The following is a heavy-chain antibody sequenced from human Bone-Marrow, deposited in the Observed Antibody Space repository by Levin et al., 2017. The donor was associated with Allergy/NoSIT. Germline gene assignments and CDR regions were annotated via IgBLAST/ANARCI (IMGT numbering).Heavy chain of an antibody. CDR3: VRDHNGGNSMGY. D-gene: IGHD4-23*01. Sequence: GGSLRLSCAASGFTFSDHYMDWVRQAPGKGLEWVGRTRNKANSYTTEYAASVKGRFTISRDDSKNSLYLQMNSRKIEDTAVYYCVRDHNGGNSMGYWGQGTLVTVSS. CDR2: TRNKANSYTT. V-gene: IGHV3-72*01. J-gene: IGHJ4*02. CDR1: GFTFSDHY.